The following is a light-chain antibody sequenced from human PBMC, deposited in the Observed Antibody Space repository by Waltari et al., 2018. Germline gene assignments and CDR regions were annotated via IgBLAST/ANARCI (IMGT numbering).Light chain of an antibody. J-gene: IGLJ2*01. CDR1: NIGSTR. CDR3: QVWDGSTDVV. V-gene: IGLV3-21*02. Sequence: SYVLTQPPSVSVAPGPTARVTCGGNNIGSTRGHWYQQRPGQAPILVLYDDSDRPSGIPDRFSGSNSGNTATLTISRVEAGDEADYYCQVWDGSTDVVFGGGTKLTVL. CDR2: DDS.